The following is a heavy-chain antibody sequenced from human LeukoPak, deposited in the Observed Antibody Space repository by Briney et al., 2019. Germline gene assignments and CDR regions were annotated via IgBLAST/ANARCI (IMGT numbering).Heavy chain of an antibody. CDR2: VSYSGST. CDR3: ASVRSGSHYFDY. CDR1: GGSISTDSYY. J-gene: IGHJ4*02. D-gene: IGHD1-26*01. V-gene: IGHV4-39*01. Sequence: PSETLSLTCTVSGGSISTDSYYWGWIRQPPGKGLEWIGSVSYSGSTYYNPSLKSRVTISVDTSKNQFSLNLSSVTAADTAVYYCASVRSGSHYFDYWGQGTLVTVPS.